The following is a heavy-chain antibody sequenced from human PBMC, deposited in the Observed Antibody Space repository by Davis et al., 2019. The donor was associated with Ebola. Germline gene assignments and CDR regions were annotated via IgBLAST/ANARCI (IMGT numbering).Heavy chain of an antibody. D-gene: IGHD5-24*01. Sequence: MPGGSLRLSCTVSGGSISSSSYYWGWIRQPPGKGLEWIGSIYYSGSTYYNPSLKSRVTISVDTSKNQFSLKLSSVTAADTAVYYCVQEMATAFDIWGQGTMVTVSS. V-gene: IGHV4-39*01. CDR3: VQEMATAFDI. CDR1: GGSISSSSYY. J-gene: IGHJ3*02. CDR2: IYYSGST.